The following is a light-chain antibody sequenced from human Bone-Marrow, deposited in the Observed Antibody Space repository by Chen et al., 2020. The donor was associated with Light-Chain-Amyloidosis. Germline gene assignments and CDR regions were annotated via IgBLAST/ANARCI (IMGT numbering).Light chain of an antibody. J-gene: IGKJ4*01. CDR2: YAS. CDR1: QSIGSS. V-gene: IGKV6-21*01. CDR3: HQSSSLPLT. Sequence: ESVLTKSPDSQSVTPKEKVTITCRASQSIGSSLHWYQQKPDQSPKLLIKYASQSLSGVPSRFSGSGSLSDFTLTINCLEAEDAATYYCHQSSSLPLTFGGGTKVEIK.